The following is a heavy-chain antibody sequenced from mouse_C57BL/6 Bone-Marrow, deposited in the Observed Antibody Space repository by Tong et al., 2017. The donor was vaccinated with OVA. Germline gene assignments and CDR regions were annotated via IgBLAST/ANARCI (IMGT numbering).Heavy chain of an antibody. CDR1: GFNIKDYY. CDR2: IDPENGDT. D-gene: IGHD2-1*01. V-gene: IGHV14-4*02. CDR3: TISTMVYYFDY. Sequence: DVQLQESGAELVRSGASVKLSCTASGFNIKDYYMHWVKQRPEQGLEWIGWIDPENGDTEYAPKFQGKATMTADTSSNTAYLQLSSLTSEDTAVYYCTISTMVYYFDYWGQGTTLTVSS. J-gene: IGHJ2*01.